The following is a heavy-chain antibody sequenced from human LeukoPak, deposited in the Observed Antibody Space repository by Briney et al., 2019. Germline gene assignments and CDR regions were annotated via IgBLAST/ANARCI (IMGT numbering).Heavy chain of an antibody. Sequence: GGSLRLSCAASGFTLSSHWMSWVRQAPGKGLEWVANINQDGSAKYYVDSVKGRFTISRDNARNSMYLQMNSLRAEDTAVYYCARWDIRGTAHQLDYWGQGTLVTDSS. CDR1: GFTLSSHW. J-gene: IGHJ4*02. CDR2: INQDGSAK. V-gene: IGHV3-7*01. D-gene: IGHD5-12*01. CDR3: ARWDIRGTAHQLDY.